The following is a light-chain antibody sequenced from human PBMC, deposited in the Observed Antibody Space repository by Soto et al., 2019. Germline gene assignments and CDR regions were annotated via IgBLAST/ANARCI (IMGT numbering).Light chain of an antibody. CDR1: QSVRSN. J-gene: IGKJ1*01. CDR3: QQYNKWPRT. V-gene: IGKV3-15*01. CDR2: AAS. Sequence: EIVMTQSPATLSVSPGEWATLSCRASQSVRSNLAWYQQRPGQAPRLLIYAASTRATGIPARFSGGGSGTEFTLIIDRLTSEDFAVYYCQQYNKWPRTFGQGTKV.